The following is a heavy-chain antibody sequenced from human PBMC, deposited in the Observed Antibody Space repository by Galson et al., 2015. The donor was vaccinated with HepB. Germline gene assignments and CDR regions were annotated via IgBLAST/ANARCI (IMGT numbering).Heavy chain of an antibody. J-gene: IGHJ5*02. D-gene: IGHD5-18*01. V-gene: IGHV3-49*04. CDR1: GFIFGDYA. CDR2: IRSEAYGGTT. CDR3: CRDRPGNGNTATRGWFDP. Sequence: SLRLSCATSGFIFGDYAMSWVRQAPGKELEWISYIRSEAYGGTTVYAASVKGRFTISRDDSKSIAYLQMNSLEIDDTAVYYRCRDRPGNGNTATRGWFDPWGQGTLVTVSS.